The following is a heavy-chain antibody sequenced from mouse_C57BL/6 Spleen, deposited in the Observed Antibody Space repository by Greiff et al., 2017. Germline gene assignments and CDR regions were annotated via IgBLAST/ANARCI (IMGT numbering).Heavy chain of an antibody. Sequence: QVQLQQSGAELVRPGASVTLSCKASGYTFTDYEMHWVKQTPVHGLEWIGAIDPETGGTAYNQKFKGKAILTADKSSSTAYMELRSLTSEDSAVYYCTRSTSNYLWYVDVWGTGTTVTVSS. CDR2: IDPETGGT. CDR3: TRSTSNYLWYVDV. V-gene: IGHV1-15*01. D-gene: IGHD2-5*01. J-gene: IGHJ1*03. CDR1: GYTFTDYE.